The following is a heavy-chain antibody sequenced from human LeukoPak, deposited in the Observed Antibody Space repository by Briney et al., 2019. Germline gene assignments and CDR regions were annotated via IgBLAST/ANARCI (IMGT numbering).Heavy chain of an antibody. D-gene: IGHD2/OR15-2a*01. V-gene: IGHV3-7*01. Sequence: PGGSLRLSCAASGFTFSSYWMSWVRQAPGKGLEWVANIKQDGSEKYYVHSVKGRFTISRDNAKNSLYLQMNSLRVEDTAVYFCARGQEYYYYYYYMDVWGKGTTVTVSS. J-gene: IGHJ6*03. CDR2: IKQDGSEK. CDR1: GFTFSSYW. CDR3: ARGQEYYYYYYYMDV.